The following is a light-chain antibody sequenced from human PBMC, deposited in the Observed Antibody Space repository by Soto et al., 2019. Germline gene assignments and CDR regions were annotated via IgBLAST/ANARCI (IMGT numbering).Light chain of an antibody. CDR3: SSYAGSNNLV. CDR2: EVS. J-gene: IGLJ2*01. V-gene: IGLV2-8*01. Sequence: QSALTQPPSASGSPGQSVTISCTGTSSDVGGYNYVSWYQQHPGKAPKVMISEVSKRPSGVPDRFYGSKSGNTASLTVSGLQAEDEADYYCSSYAGSNNLVFGGGTQLTVL. CDR1: SSDVGGYNY.